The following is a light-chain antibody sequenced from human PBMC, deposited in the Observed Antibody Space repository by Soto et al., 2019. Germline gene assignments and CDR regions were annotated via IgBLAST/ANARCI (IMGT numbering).Light chain of an antibody. J-gene: IGKJ1*01. Sequence: EIVLTQSPGTLSLSPGERATLSFRASQSVSSSYIAWYQQKPGQAPRLLIYAASSRATGIPDRFSGGGSGTDFTLTISRLEPEDFAVYYCQDYGSSAWTFGRGTKV. V-gene: IGKV3-20*01. CDR2: AAS. CDR1: QSVSSSY. CDR3: QDYGSSAWT.